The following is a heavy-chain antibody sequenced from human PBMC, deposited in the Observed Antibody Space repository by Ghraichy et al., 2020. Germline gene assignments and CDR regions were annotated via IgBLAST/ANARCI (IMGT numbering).Heavy chain of an antibody. Sequence: GGSLRLSCAASGFMFSNYAMTWVRQAPGKGLEWVSGLSGGGGSTYYAASVKGRFTISRDNSKKMLYLQMNSLRAEDTAVYYCAKGNGYGYYYYAMNVWGLGTTVTVSS. J-gene: IGHJ6*02. CDR2: LSGGGGST. CDR3: AKGNGYGYYYYAMNV. CDR1: GFMFSNYA. D-gene: IGHD5-18*01. V-gene: IGHV3-23*01.